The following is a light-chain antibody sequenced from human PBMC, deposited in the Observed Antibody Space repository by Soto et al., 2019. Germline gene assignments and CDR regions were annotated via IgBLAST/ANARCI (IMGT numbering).Light chain of an antibody. CDR2: EVT. CDR3: SSYTSIGTWM. V-gene: IGLV2-14*01. Sequence: QSALTQPASVSGSPGQSITIACTGTSSDVGAYQFVSWYQQHPGTAPKLMIYEVTNRPSGVSSRFSGSKSANTASLSISGLRAEDEADYYCSSYTSIGTWMFGGGTKLTVL. CDR1: SSDVGAYQF. J-gene: IGLJ3*02.